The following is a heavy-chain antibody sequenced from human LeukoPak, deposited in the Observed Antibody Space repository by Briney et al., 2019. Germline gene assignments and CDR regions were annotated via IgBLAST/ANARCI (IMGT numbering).Heavy chain of an antibody. CDR3: ARLAPVVVAASWFDP. D-gene: IGHD2-15*01. V-gene: IGHV5-51*01. J-gene: IGHJ5*02. CDR2: IYPGDSDT. CDR1: GYSFTSYW. Sequence: GESLKISCKGSGYSFTSYWIGWVRQMPGKGLEWMGIIYPGDSDTRYSPSFQGQVTISADKSISTAYLQWSSLKASDTAMYYCARLAPVVVAASWFDPWGQGTLVTVSS.